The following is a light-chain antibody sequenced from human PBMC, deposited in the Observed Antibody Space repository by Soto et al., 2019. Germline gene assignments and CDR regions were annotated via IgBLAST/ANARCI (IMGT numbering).Light chain of an antibody. CDR2: TAA. Sequence: DIQMTQSPSSLSASVGDRVTITCRASQRISSYLNWYQQKPGKAPKLLIYTAASLQSGVPSRFSGSGSGTDFTLTISSLQPEDFATYYCQQSYSTWSVGQGTSVEI. V-gene: IGKV1-39*01. J-gene: IGKJ1*01. CDR1: QRISSY. CDR3: QQSYSTWS.